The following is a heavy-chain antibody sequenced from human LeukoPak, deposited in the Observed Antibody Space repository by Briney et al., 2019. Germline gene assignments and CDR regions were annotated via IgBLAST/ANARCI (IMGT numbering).Heavy chain of an antibody. V-gene: IGHV3-53*01. CDR1: GFTVSSNY. Sequence: GGSLRLSCAASGFTVSSNYMSWVRQAPGKGLEWVSVIYSGGSTYYADSVKGRFTISRDNPKNTLYLQMNSLRAEDTAVYYCAREGAAAGTEAGYYYYMDVWGKGTTVTVSS. CDR3: AREGAAAGTEAGYYYYMDV. CDR2: IYSGGST. J-gene: IGHJ6*03. D-gene: IGHD6-13*01.